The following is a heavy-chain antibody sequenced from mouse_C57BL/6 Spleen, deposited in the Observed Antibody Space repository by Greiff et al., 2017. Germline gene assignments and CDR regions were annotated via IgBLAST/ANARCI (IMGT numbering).Heavy chain of an antibody. CDR3: ARDRTCAY. CDR1: GFTFSSYA. Sequence: EVMLVESGGGLVKPGGSLKLSCAASGFTFSSYAMSWVRQTPEKRLEWVATISDGGSYTYYPDNIKGRFTISRDNAKNNLYLQMSHLKSEDTAMYYCARDRTCAYWGQGTLVTVSA. CDR2: ISDGGSYT. V-gene: IGHV5-4*01. J-gene: IGHJ3*01.